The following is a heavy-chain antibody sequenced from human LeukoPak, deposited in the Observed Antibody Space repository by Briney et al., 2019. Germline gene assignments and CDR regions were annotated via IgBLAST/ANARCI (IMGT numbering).Heavy chain of an antibody. V-gene: IGHV1-2*02. CDR3: ARVGATTAFDM. Sequence: GASVKVSCKASGYTFTGYYIHWMRQAPGQGLEWMGWINPNSDGTYYAQRFQGRVTMTRDTSISTAYMELSRLRSDDTAIYYCARVGATTAFDMWGQGTTVTVSS. CDR1: GYTFTGYY. CDR2: INPNSDGT. J-gene: IGHJ3*02. D-gene: IGHD3-3*01.